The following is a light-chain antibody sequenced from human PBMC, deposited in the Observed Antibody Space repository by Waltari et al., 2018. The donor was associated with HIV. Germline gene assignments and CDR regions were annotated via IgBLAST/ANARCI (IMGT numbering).Light chain of an antibody. J-gene: IGLJ3*02. CDR2: IDN. Sequence: QSVLTQPPSVSGTPGQRVTTSCSGNTSNIGSRYVHWYQVLPGTAPKLLIYIDNRRPSGVPDRFSGSKSGTSASLAISGLQSEDEADYYCASWDDSLDGVVFGGGTKLTVL. CDR1: TSNIGSRY. V-gene: IGLV1-44*01. CDR3: ASWDDSLDGVV.